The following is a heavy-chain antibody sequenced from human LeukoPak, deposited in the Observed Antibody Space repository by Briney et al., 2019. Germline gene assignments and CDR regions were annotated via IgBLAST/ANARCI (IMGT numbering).Heavy chain of an antibody. V-gene: IGHV4-39*01. Sequence: TSETLSLTCTVSGGSISSSSYYWGWIRQPPGKGLEWIGSIYYSGSTNYNPSLKSRVTISVDTSKNQFSLKLSSVTAADTAVYYCARHLMITSGVLGGGFDYWGQGTLVTVSS. J-gene: IGHJ4*02. CDR1: GGSISSSSYY. D-gene: IGHD3-16*01. CDR3: ARHLMITSGVLGGGFDY. CDR2: IYYSGST.